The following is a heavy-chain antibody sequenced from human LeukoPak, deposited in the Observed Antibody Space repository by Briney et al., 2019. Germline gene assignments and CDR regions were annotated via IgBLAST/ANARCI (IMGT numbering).Heavy chain of an antibody. CDR3: ASWFGRSAYFDY. Sequence: SETLSLTCTVSGGSVSSSNYYWGWIRQPPGKGLEWIGSIYYSGPTYCNPSLTSRVTISVDTSKNQFSLELSSVTAADTAVFYCASWFGRSAYFDYWGQGALVTVSS. D-gene: IGHD3-3*01. CDR2: IYYSGPT. CDR1: GGSVSSSNYY. V-gene: IGHV4-39*01. J-gene: IGHJ4*02.